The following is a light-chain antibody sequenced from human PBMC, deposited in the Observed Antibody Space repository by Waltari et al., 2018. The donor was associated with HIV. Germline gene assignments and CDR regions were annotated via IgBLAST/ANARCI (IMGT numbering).Light chain of an antibody. Sequence: QSALTQPASVSGSPGQSITISCTGTSSDVGVYHYVSWYQQHPGKAPKLMIYEVSNRPSGVSNRFSGSKSGNTASLTISGLQAEDEADYYCSSYTSSTKGYVFGAGTKVTVL. V-gene: IGLV2-14*01. CDR3: SSYTSSTKGYV. J-gene: IGLJ1*01. CDR1: SSDVGVYHY. CDR2: EVS.